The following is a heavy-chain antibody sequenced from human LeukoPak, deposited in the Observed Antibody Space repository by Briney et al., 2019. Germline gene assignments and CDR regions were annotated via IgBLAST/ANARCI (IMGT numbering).Heavy chain of an antibody. CDR3: ARARSSYGYGDAFDI. CDR1: GFTFSSYG. J-gene: IGHJ3*02. CDR2: IRYDGSNK. D-gene: IGHD5-18*01. Sequence: GGSLRLSCAASGFTFSSYGMHWVRQAPGKGLEWVAFIRYDGSNKYYTDSVKGRFTISRDNSKKTLYMQMSSLRAEDTAVYYCARARSSYGYGDAFDIWGQGTLVTVSS. V-gene: IGHV3-30*02.